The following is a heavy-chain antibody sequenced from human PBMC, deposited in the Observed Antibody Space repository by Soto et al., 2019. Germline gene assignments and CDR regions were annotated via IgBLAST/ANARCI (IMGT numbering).Heavy chain of an antibody. CDR3: ARIIAARGFDP. J-gene: IGHJ5*02. D-gene: IGHD6-13*01. V-gene: IGHV5-51*01. Sequence: ESLKISCKGSGYSFTSYWIGWVRQMPGKGLEWMGIIYPGDSDTRYSSSFQGQVTISADKSISAAYLQWSSLKASDTAMYYCARIIAARGFDPWGQGTLVTVSS. CDR2: IYPGDSDT. CDR1: GYSFTSYW.